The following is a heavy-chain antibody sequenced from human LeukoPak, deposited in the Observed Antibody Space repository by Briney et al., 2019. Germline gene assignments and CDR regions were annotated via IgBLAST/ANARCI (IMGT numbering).Heavy chain of an antibody. V-gene: IGHV3-48*03. CDR3: ARGGGSSWCLDC. D-gene: IGHD6-13*01. Sequence: GGSLRLSCAASGFTFSSYKMNWVRQAPGKGLEWVSYISTSDTTIYYADSVKGRFTISRDNAKNSLYLQVNSLRVEDTAVYYCARGGGSSWCLDCWGQGTLVTVSS. CDR1: GFTFSSYK. J-gene: IGHJ4*02. CDR2: ISTSDTTI.